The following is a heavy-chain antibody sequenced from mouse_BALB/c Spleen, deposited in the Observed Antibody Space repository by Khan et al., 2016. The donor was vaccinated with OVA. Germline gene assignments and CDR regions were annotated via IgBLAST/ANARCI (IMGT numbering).Heavy chain of an antibody. CDR3: AKGLWSYYFALDY. CDR1: GFSLTDYG. V-gene: IGHV2-6-5*01. D-gene: IGHD1-1*02. J-gene: IGHJ4*01. CDR2: IWGGGST. Sequence: QVQLKESGPGLVAPSQSLSITCTVSGFSLTDYGVSWIRQPPGKGLEWLGVIWGGGSTYFNSALKSRLSISKDNSKSKVFLKMNSLQNDDTAMYYCAKGLWSYYFALDYWGQGTSVTVSS.